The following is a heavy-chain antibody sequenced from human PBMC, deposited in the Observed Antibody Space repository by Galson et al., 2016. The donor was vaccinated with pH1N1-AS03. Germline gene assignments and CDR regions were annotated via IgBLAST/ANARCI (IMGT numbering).Heavy chain of an antibody. CDR2: ISADYGAT. V-gene: IGHV1-18*01. Sequence: SVKVSCKASGYTFTTHGISWVRQAPGQGLEWMGWISADYGATHCAHKCQGRVTLTRDTSTATAYMELRNLRSDDTAVYYCARETDISGVGVFNYWGQGTIVTVSS. D-gene: IGHD3-3*02. CDR3: ARETDISGVGVFNY. CDR1: GYTFTTHG. J-gene: IGHJ4*02.